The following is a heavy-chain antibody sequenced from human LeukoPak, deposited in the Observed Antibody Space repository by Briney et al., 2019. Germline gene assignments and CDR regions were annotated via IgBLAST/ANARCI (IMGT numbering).Heavy chain of an antibody. J-gene: IGHJ4*02. Sequence: GGSLRLSCTASGFTFGDYAMSWIRQAPGKGLEWVGFIRSKAYGETADYAASVKGRFTISRDDSKAIAYLQMNSLRAEDTAVYYCASGTIVGARGADNWGQGTLVTVSS. D-gene: IGHD1-26*01. CDR2: IRSKAYGETA. CDR3: ASGTIVGARGADN. CDR1: GFTFGDYA. V-gene: IGHV3-49*03.